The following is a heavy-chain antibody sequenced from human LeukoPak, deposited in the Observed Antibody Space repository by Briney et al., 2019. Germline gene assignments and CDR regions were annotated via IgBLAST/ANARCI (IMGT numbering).Heavy chain of an antibody. CDR1: GFTFSSYA. V-gene: IGHV3-30*04. D-gene: IGHD6-13*01. J-gene: IGHJ4*02. CDR2: ISYDGSNI. CDR3: AGETGSWYGVDY. Sequence: QTGGSLRLSCAASGFTFSSYAMHCVRQAPGKGLEWVAVISYDGSNIYYADSVKGRFTISRDNSKNTLYLQMNSLRAEDTAVYYCAGETGSWYGVDYWGQGTLVTVSS.